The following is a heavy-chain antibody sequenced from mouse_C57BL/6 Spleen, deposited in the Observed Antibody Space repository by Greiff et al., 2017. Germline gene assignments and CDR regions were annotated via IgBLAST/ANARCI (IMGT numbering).Heavy chain of an antibody. J-gene: IGHJ1*03. CDR1: GYTFTSYW. CDR2: IDPSDSYT. Sequence: VQLQQPGAELVKPGASVKLSCKASGYTFTSYWMQWVKQRPGQGLEWIGEIDPSDSYTNYNQKFKGKATLTVDTSSSTAYMQLSSLTSEDSAVYYCARGDYDGRGYWYFDVWGTGTTVTVSS. CDR3: ARGDYDGRGYWYFDV. V-gene: IGHV1-50*01. D-gene: IGHD2-4*01.